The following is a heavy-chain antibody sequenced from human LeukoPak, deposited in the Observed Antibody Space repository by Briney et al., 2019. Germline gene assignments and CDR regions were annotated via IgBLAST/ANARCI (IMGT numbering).Heavy chain of an antibody. J-gene: IGHJ4*02. Sequence: PGGSLRLSCAASGFTFSSYAMHLVRQAPGKGLEWVAVISYDGSNKYYADSVKGRFTISRDNSKNTLYLQMNSLRAEDTAVYYCARDPPGVVTNLPDYWGQGTLVTVSS. V-gene: IGHV3-30-3*01. CDR2: ISYDGSNK. D-gene: IGHD4-23*01. CDR3: ARDPPGVVTNLPDY. CDR1: GFTFSSYA.